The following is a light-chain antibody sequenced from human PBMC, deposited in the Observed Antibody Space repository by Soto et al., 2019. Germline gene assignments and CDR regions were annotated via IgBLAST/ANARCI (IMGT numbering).Light chain of an antibody. V-gene: IGKV3-15*01. Sequence: EIVMTQSPATRSVSQGERATLSCRASQSVSSNLAWYQQKPGQAPRLLIYGASTRATGIPARFSGSGSETEFTLTISSLQSEDFALYFCQQYNNWPPITFGQGTRLEI. CDR1: QSVSSN. J-gene: IGKJ5*01. CDR2: GAS. CDR3: QQYNNWPPIT.